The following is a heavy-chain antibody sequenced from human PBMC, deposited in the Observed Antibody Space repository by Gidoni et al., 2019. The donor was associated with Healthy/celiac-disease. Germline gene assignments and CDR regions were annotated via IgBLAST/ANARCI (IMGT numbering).Heavy chain of an antibody. CDR2: IYYSGST. D-gene: IGHD5-18*01. V-gene: IGHV4-39*01. CDR1: GGSISSSSYY. CDR3: ARQFQYSYGSYYFDY. Sequence: QLQLQESGPGLVKPSETLSLTCTVSGGSISSSSYYWGWIRQPPGKGLEWIGSIYYSGSTYYNPSLKSRVTISVDTSKNQFSLKLSSVTAADTAVYYCARQFQYSYGSYYFDYWGQGTLVTVSS. J-gene: IGHJ4*02.